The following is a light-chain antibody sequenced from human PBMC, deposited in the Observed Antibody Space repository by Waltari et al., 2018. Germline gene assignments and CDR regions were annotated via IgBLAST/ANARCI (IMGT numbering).Light chain of an antibody. J-gene: IGLJ2*01. CDR2: EGD. CDR1: GSEIDIYHL. CDR3: CSYAGGTTFL. V-gene: IGLV2-23*03. Sequence: QSALTQPASVSGSLGQSITISCTGSGSEIDIYHLVSWYQQYPGKAPKLIIYEGDERPSGVSDRFSGSKSGNTASLTISGLQADDEAEYHCCSYAGGTTFLFGGGTKVTVL.